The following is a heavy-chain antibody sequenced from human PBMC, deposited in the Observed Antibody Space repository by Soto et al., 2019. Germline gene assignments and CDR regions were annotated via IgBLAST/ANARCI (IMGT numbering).Heavy chain of an antibody. Sequence: PGGSLRLSCAASGFTFSSYGMHWVRQAPGKGLEWVAVISYDGSNKYCADSVKGRFTISRDNSKNTLYLQMNSLRAEDTAVYYCAKGEDILTGYLPHFDYWGQGTLVTVSS. CDR2: ISYDGSNK. J-gene: IGHJ4*02. V-gene: IGHV3-30*18. CDR3: AKGEDILTGYLPHFDY. D-gene: IGHD3-9*01. CDR1: GFTFSSYG.